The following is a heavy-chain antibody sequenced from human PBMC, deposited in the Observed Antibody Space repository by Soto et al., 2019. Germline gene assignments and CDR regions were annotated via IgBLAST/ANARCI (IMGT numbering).Heavy chain of an antibody. J-gene: IGHJ4*02. D-gene: IGHD3-10*01. CDR3: AKKIDSITMVRGVPAPFDY. Sequence: GGSLRLSCAASGFTFSSYAMSWVRQAPGKGLEWVSAISGSGGSTHYADSVKGRFTISRDNSKNTLYLQMNSLRAEDTAVYYCAKKIDSITMVRGVPAPFDYWGQGTLVTVSS. CDR2: ISGSGGST. CDR1: GFTFSSYA. V-gene: IGHV3-23*01.